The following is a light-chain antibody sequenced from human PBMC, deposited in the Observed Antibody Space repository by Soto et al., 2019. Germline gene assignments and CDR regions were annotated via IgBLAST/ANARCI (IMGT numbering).Light chain of an antibody. J-gene: IGLJ2*01. CDR2: EDN. V-gene: IGLV6-57*04. CDR1: SGRIASNY. Sequence: NFMLTQPHSVSESPGKTVTISCTRSSGRIASNYVQWYQQRPGSAPTTVIYEDNQRPSGVPDRFSGSIDSSSNSASLTISGLKTEDEADYYCQSYDSSNGGVFGGGTKLTVL. CDR3: QSYDSSNGGV.